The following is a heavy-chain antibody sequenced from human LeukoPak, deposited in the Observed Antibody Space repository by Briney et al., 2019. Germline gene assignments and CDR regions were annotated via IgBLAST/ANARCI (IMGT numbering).Heavy chain of an antibody. Sequence: PSETLSLSCTVSGGSISNYYWNWIRQPPGKGLEWIGYIYYSGSITYNPSLNSRVTISVDTSKNRLSLKLSSVTAADTAVYYCARARYDNFPDAFEIWGQGTMVTVSS. J-gene: IGHJ3*02. CDR1: GGSISNYY. CDR2: IYYSGSI. D-gene: IGHD3-22*01. CDR3: ARARYDNFPDAFEI. V-gene: IGHV4-59*01.